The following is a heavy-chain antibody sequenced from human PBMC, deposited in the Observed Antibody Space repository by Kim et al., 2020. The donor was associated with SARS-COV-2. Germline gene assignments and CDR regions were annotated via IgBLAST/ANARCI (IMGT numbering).Heavy chain of an antibody. CDR3: ARVTDYYDSSGLDP. D-gene: IGHD3-22*01. J-gene: IGHJ5*02. V-gene: IGHV3-7*01. Sequence: VDPVKGRFTISRDNAKNSLYLQMNSLRAEDTAVYYCARVTDYYDSSGLDPWGQGTLVTVSS.